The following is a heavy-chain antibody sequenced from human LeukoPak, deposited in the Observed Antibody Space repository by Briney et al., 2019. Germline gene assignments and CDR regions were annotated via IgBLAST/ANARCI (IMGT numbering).Heavy chain of an antibody. Sequence: PSETLSLTCTVSGGSVSSTSYHWAWIRQPPGKGLEWIGNIYYSGNTYYNPSLKSRVTISVDTSKNQFSLKLSSVTAADTAVYYCARGTILGFYDAFDIWGQGTMVTVSS. CDR1: GGSVSSTSYH. CDR3: ARGTILGFYDAFDI. D-gene: IGHD3-3*01. J-gene: IGHJ3*02. V-gene: IGHV4-39*01. CDR2: IYYSGNT.